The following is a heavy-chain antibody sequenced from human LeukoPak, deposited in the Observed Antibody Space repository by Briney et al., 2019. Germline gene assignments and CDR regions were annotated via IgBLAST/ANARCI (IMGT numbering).Heavy chain of an antibody. V-gene: IGHV3-7*01. CDR1: GFTFSSYW. D-gene: IGHD3-10*01. CDR2: INQDGNEK. J-gene: IGHJ6*02. CDR3: TLSMVRGPFSFYYYGVDV. Sequence: GGSLRLSCAASGFTFSSYWMSWVRQAPGTGLEWVSNINQDGNEKYSVDSVKGRFTVSRDNAKNSLYLEMNSLRADDTGVYYCTLSMVRGPFSFYYYGVDVWGPGTAVTVSS.